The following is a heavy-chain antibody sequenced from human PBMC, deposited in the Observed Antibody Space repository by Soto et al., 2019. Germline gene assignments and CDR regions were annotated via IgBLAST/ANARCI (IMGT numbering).Heavy chain of an antibody. CDR3: AADAIFGVVDP. D-gene: IGHD3-3*01. J-gene: IGHJ5*02. V-gene: IGHV1-58*01. CDR2: IVVGSGNT. CDR1: GFTFTSSA. Sequence: ASVKVSCKASGFTFTSSAVQWVRQARGQRLGWIGWIVVGSGNTNYAQKFQERVTITRDMSTSTAYMELSSLRSEDTAVYYCAADAIFGVVDPWGQGTLVTVSS.